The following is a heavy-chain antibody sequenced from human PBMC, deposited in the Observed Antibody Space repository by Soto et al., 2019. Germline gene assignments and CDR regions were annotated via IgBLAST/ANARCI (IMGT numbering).Heavy chain of an antibody. Sequence: SETLSLTCGVSGGAINSGGYSWNWIRQPPGKGLEWIGYIYHSGSTLYNPSLKSRVTISVDKSKHQFSLTLSSVTAADPAVYYCARDQLEGNWFDPWGQGPLVTV. J-gene: IGHJ5*02. CDR2: IYHSGST. V-gene: IGHV4-30-2*01. CDR3: ARDQLEGNWFDP. CDR1: GGAINSGGYS. D-gene: IGHD1-1*01.